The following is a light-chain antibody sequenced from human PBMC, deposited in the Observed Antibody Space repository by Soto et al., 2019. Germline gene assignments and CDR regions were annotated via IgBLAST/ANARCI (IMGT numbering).Light chain of an antibody. Sequence: IVLTQSPCTLSLSPLYRATLYFRSSQSVSSSNLAWYQQKRGQSPRLLIYGASSRATGIPDRFSGSGSGPDFTLTISRLEPEDFAVYFCQHYGSSPWTFGQGTKVDIK. CDR3: QHYGSSPWT. J-gene: IGKJ1*01. CDR2: GAS. CDR1: QSVSSSN. V-gene: IGKV3-20*01.